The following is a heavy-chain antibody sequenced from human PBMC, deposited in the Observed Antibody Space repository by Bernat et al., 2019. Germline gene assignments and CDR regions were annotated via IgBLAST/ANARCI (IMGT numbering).Heavy chain of an antibody. V-gene: IGHV3-23*01. Sequence: EVQLLGSGGGLLQPGGSLRLSCAASGSTFSTYPLSWVRQAPGKGRHGVSAISPSGGSTYYADSVKGRFTISRDNSKNTLYLQMNSLRAEDTAVYYCAKGGGYSSGWYEYWGQGTLVTVSS. CDR1: GSTFSTYP. J-gene: IGHJ4*02. D-gene: IGHD6-19*01. CDR3: AKGGGYSSGWYEY. CDR2: ISPSGGST.